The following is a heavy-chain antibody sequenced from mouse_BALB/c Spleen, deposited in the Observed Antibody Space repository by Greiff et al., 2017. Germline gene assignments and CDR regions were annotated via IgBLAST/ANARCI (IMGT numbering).Heavy chain of an antibody. CDR1: GFTFSSYA. CDR2: ISSGGST. Sequence: EVQRVESGGGLVKPGGSLKLSCAASGFTFSSYAMSWVRQTPEKRLEWVASISSGGSTYYPDSVKGRFTISRDNARNILYLQMSSLRSEDTAMYYCARITAATYWYFDVWGAGTTVTVSS. J-gene: IGHJ1*01. CDR3: ARITAATYWYFDV. V-gene: IGHV5-6-5*01. D-gene: IGHD1-2*01.